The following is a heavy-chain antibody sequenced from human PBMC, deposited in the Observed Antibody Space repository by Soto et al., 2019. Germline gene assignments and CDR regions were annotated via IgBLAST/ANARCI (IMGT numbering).Heavy chain of an antibody. D-gene: IGHD4-17*01. CDR3: ARDLDYGGNTPDY. J-gene: IGHJ4*02. V-gene: IGHV1-2*02. CDR1: GHSFSAYY. CDR2: INPKSGAT. Sequence: ASVKVSCKASGHSFSAYYMHWVRQAPGQGLEWMGWINPKSGATNYAQGFQGRVTMTRDTSISTAYMELSRLRSDDTAVYYCARDLDYGGNTPDYWGQGTLVTVSS.